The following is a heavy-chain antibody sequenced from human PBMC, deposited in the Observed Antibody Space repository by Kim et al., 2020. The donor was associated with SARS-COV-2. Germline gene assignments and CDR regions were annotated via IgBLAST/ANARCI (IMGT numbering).Heavy chain of an antibody. J-gene: IGHJ4*02. Sequence: EQKFQGRGTMTRDTSTSTVYMELSSLRSEDTAVYYCARGGTTGTIPWGYWGQGTLVTVSS. V-gene: IGHV1-46*01. D-gene: IGHD1-1*01. CDR3: ARGGTTGTIPWGY.